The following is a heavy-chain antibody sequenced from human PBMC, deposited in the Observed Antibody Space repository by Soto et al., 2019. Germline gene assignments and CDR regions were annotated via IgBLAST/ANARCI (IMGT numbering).Heavy chain of an antibody. V-gene: IGHV3-48*03. CDR3: ARDPTMVRVLSLYYYGMDV. CDR1: GFTFSSYE. J-gene: IGHJ6*02. D-gene: IGHD3-10*01. Sequence: EVQLVESGGGLVQPGGSLRLSCAASGFTFSSYEMNWVRQAPGKGLEWVSYISSSGSTIYYADSVKGRFTISRDNAKNSLYLQMNSLRAEDTAVYYCARDPTMVRVLSLYYYGMDVWGQGTTVTVSS. CDR2: ISSSGSTI.